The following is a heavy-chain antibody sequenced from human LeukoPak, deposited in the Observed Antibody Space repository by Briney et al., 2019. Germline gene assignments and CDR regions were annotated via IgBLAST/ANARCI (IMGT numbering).Heavy chain of an antibody. Sequence: ASVKVSCKASGYTFTSYGISWVRQAPGQGLEWMGWISAYNGNTNYAQKLQSRVTMTTDTSTSTAYMELRSLRSDDTAVYYCARRSSSGRTPYYYYMDVWGKGTTVTVSS. CDR1: GYTFTSYG. CDR3: ARRSSSGRTPYYYYMDV. D-gene: IGHD6-19*01. CDR2: ISAYNGNT. J-gene: IGHJ6*03. V-gene: IGHV1-18*01.